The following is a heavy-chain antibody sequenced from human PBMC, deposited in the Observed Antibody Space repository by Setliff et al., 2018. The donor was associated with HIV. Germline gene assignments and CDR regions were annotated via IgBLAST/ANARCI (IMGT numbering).Heavy chain of an antibody. CDR1: GNSTTNSDYY. J-gene: IGHJ5*02. D-gene: IGHD2-15*01. CDR3: ARRSGGYDMFFDT. CDR2: IYYSGNT. Sequence: SETLSLTCTVSGNSTTNSDYYWSWVRQPPGEGLEWIGSIYYSGNTYHNPSLKSRVTMAVHTSKNLLSLSLLSVTAADTAIYYCARRSGGYDMFFDTWGQGVLVTV. V-gene: IGHV4-39*01.